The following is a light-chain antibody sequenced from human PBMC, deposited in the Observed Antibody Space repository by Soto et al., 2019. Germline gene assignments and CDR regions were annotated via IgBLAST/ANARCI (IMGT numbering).Light chain of an antibody. Sequence: QSVLTQPPSVSGAPGQRVTISCPGSSSNIGAGYDVHWYQQLPGTAPKLLIYGNSNRPSGVPDRFSGSKSGTSASLAITGRQAEDEAAYDCQSYDSSLSVWVFGGGTKLTVL. V-gene: IGLV1-40*01. CDR1: SSNIGAGYD. CDR2: GNS. CDR3: QSYDSSLSVWV. J-gene: IGLJ3*02.